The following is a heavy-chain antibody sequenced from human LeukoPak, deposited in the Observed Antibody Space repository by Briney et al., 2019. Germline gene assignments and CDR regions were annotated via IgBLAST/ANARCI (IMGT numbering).Heavy chain of an antibody. CDR3: ARGIAAARTRLTNWFDP. Sequence: PGGSLRLSCAASGFTFSSYAMHWVRQAPGKGLEWVAVISYDGSNKYYADSVKGRFTISRDNSKNTLYLQMNSLRAEGTAVYYCARGIAAARTRLTNWFDPWGQGTLVTVSS. CDR2: ISYDGSNK. CDR1: GFTFSSYA. D-gene: IGHD6-13*01. V-gene: IGHV3-30*04. J-gene: IGHJ5*02.